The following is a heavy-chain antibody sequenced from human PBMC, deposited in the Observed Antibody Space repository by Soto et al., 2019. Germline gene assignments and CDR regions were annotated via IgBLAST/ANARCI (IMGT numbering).Heavy chain of an antibody. V-gene: IGHV4-38-2*01. CDR2: INHSENT. D-gene: IGHD4-17*01. Sequence: SETLSLTCGVSGYSISIGYYGAWIRQSPGKGLEWIGSINHSENTYYNPSLKSRVTISVDTSKNQFSLKLSSVTAADTAVYYCGRSGDDYGSYIDYWGQGTLVTVSS. CDR1: GYSISIGYY. CDR3: GRSGDDYGSYIDY. J-gene: IGHJ4*02.